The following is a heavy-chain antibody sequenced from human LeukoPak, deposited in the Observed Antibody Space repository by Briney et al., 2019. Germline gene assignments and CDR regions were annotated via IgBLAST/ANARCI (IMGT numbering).Heavy chain of an antibody. CDR2: ISWNSGSI. D-gene: IGHD3-10*01. J-gene: IGHJ4*02. CDR3: ARERVPITVVRGLIMIFDY. Sequence: GGSLRLSCAASGFTFDDYAMHWVRQAPGKGLEWVSGISWNSGSIGYADSVKGRFTISRDNAKNSLYLQMNNLRAEDTAVYYCARERVPITVVRGLIMIFDYWGQGTLVTVSS. CDR1: GFTFDDYA. V-gene: IGHV3-9*01.